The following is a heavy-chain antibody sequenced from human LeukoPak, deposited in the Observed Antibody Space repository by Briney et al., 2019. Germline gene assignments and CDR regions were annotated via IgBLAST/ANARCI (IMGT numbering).Heavy chain of an antibody. CDR3: ARDGRGFKIPEDY. Sequence: GGSLRLSCAASGFTFSSYSMDWVRQAPGQGLQWVSSISSSSNYIYYADYVKGRFTISRDNAKNSLYLQMNSLRVEDTAVYYCARDGRGFKIPEDYWGQGTLVTVSS. J-gene: IGHJ4*02. CDR2: ISSSSNYI. D-gene: IGHD5-24*01. V-gene: IGHV3-21*01. CDR1: GFTFSSYS.